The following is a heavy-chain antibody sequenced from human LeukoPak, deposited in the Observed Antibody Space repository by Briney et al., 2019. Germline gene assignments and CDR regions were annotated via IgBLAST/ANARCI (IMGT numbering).Heavy chain of an antibody. CDR1: GYSISSGYY. J-gene: IGHJ4*02. V-gene: IGHV4-38-2*02. CDR3: ARAEIAAAGSGL. CDR2: IYHSGST. Sequence: SETLSLTCTVSGYSISSGYYWGWIRQPPGKGLEWIGSIYHSGSTYYNPSLKSPVTISVDTSKNQFSLKLSSVTAADTAVYYCARAEIAAAGSGLWGQGTLVTVSS. D-gene: IGHD6-13*01.